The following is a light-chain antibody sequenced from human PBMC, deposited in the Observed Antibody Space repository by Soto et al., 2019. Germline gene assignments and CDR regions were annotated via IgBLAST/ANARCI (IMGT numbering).Light chain of an antibody. CDR2: EVS. CDR1: SSDVGGYNY. CDR3: SSYAGFNVV. Sequence: QSALTQPPSASGSPGQSVTISCTGTSSDVGGYNYVSWYQQHPGKAPKVMIFEVSKRPSGVPDRFSGSKSGNTASLTVSGLQAEDEADYYCSSYAGFNVVFGGWTKFTVL. V-gene: IGLV2-8*01. J-gene: IGLJ2*01.